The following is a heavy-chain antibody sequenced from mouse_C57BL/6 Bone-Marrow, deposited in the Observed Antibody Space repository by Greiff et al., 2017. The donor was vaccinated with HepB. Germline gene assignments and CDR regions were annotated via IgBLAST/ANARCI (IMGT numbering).Heavy chain of an antibody. Sequence: QVHVKQPGAELVKPGASVKMSCKASGYTFTSYWITWVKQRPGQGLEWIGDIYPGSGSTNYNEKFKSKATLTVDTSSSTAYMQLSSLTSEDSAVYYCARWRDIDGGYAMDYWGQGTSVTVSS. J-gene: IGHJ4*01. CDR2: IYPGSGST. V-gene: IGHV1-55*01. CDR1: GYTFTSYW. CDR3: ARWRDIDGGYAMDY. D-gene: IGHD1-1*02.